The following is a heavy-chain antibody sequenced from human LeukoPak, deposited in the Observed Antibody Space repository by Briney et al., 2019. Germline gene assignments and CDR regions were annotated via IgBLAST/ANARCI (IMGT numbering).Heavy chain of an antibody. CDR1: GGSISSYY. CDR3: ARYDSSGYTAFDI. J-gene: IGHJ3*02. V-gene: IGHV4-59*05. CDR2: IYYSGST. D-gene: IGHD3-22*01. Sequence: SETLSLTCTVSGGSISSYYWSWIRQPPGKGLEWIGSIYYSGSTYYNPSLKSRVTISVDASKNQFSLKLSSVTAADTAVYYCARYDSSGYTAFDIWGQGTMVTVSS.